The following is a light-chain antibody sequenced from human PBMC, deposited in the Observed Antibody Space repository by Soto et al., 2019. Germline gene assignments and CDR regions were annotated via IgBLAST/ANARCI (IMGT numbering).Light chain of an antibody. CDR1: QSISSW. J-gene: IGKJ5*01. V-gene: IGKV1-5*03. CDR3: QQYYTHSIT. Sequence: DIQMTQSPSILSASVGDRVTITCRASQSISSWLAWYQQKPGKAPNLLIHKASHLESGVPSRFSGSGSGTEFTLTISSLHPDDFATYYCQQYYTHSITFGQGTRLEIK. CDR2: KAS.